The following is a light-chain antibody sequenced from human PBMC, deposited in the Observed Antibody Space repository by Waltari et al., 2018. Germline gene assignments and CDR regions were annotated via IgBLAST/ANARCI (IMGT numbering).Light chain of an antibody. Sequence: EIVLTQSPGTLSLSPGERATIPCRASQSVSSSYLAWYQQKPGQAPRLLIYGASSRATGIPDRFSGSGFGTDFTLTISRLEPEDFAVYYCQQYTGSPWTFGQGTKVEIK. CDR2: GAS. J-gene: IGKJ1*01. CDR1: QSVSSSY. V-gene: IGKV3-20*01. CDR3: QQYTGSPWT.